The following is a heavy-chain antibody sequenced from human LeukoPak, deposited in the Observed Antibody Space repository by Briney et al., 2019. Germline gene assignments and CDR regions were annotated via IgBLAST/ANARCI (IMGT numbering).Heavy chain of an antibody. CDR2: IRSKAYGGTT. Sequence: GGSLRLSCTASGFTFGDYAMSWVRQAPGKGLEWVGFIRSKAYGGTTEYAASVKGRFTISRDDSKSIAYLQMNSLKTEDTAVYYCTRDYGGMGYWGQGTLVTVSS. V-gene: IGHV3-49*04. CDR3: TRDYGGMGY. CDR1: GFTFGDYA. D-gene: IGHD4-23*01. J-gene: IGHJ4*02.